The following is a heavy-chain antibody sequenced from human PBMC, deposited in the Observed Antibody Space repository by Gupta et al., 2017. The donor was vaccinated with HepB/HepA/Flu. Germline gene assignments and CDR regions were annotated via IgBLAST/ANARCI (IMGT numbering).Heavy chain of an antibody. D-gene: IGHD5-18*01. CDR2: ISSSSSYI. J-gene: IGHJ4*02. Sequence: EVPLVVSGGGVVKTGGSLRLSCAASGSTFSSYRMKLVRQAPGKGLEWVSYISSSSSYIYYADSVKGRFTISRDNAKNSPYLQMNSLRADDTAVYYCASLTYVNTSMAADYWGQGTLVTVSS. CDR1: GSTFSSYR. V-gene: IGHV3-21*01. CDR3: ASLTYVNTSMAADY.